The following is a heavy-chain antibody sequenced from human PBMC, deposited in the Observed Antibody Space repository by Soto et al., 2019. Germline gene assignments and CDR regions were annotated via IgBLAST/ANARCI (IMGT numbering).Heavy chain of an antibody. CDR1: GFTFSSYS. J-gene: IGHJ6*03. Sequence: EVQLVESGGGLVQPGGSLRLSCAASGFTFSSYSMNWVRQAPGKGLEWVSYISSSSSTIYYADSVKGRFTISRDNAKNSLYLQMNSLRAEDTAVYYCARDLFCRVHLYYYYYMDVWGKGTTVTVSS. V-gene: IGHV3-48*01. CDR2: ISSSSSTI. D-gene: IGHD3-10*01. CDR3: ARDLFCRVHLYYYYYMDV.